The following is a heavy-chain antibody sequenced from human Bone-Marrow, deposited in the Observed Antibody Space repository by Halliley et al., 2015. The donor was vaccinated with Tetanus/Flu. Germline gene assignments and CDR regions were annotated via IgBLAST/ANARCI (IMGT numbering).Heavy chain of an antibody. Sequence: TLSLTCDVSGGFISTYYWTWIRQPPGKGLEWIGYISYRGSTNHNPSLQSRVTMSVYTSKNQFSLNLTSVTAADTAMYYCARWVSSGVTAATFDPWGQGTLVTVSS. D-gene: IGHD2-15*01. CDR1: GGFISTYY. CDR3: ARWVSSGVTAATFDP. J-gene: IGHJ5*02. CDR2: ISYRGST. V-gene: IGHV4-59*01.